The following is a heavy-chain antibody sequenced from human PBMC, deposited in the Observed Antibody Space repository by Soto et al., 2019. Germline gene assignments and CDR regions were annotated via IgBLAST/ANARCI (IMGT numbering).Heavy chain of an antibody. V-gene: IGHV5-51*01. J-gene: IGHJ4*02. Sequence: PGESLKISCAGSGYNFTTFCIGWVLQMPGKGLEWMGIIYPGDSETKYSPDFEGQVTISADRSTNTAYLQWRSLRASDTAMYYCARLGFPGAISFDYWGQGTLVTVSS. CDR3: ARLGFPGAISFDY. CDR1: GYNFTTFC. CDR2: IYPGDSET.